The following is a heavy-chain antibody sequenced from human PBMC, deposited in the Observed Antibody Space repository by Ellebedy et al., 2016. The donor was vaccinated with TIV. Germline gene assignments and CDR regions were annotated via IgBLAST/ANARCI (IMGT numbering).Heavy chain of an antibody. D-gene: IGHD3-22*01. CDR3: ARDDDTSGHYGLWTY. Sequence: GESLKISXAASGFTFSSYWMNWVRQAPGKGLEWVSIIYSDGSTYYADSVKGRFTISRDSSTNTLFLQMNSLRAEDTAMYYCARDDDTSGHYGLWTYWGQGILVTVSS. CDR2: IYSDGST. V-gene: IGHV3-66*01. CDR1: GFTFSSYW. J-gene: IGHJ4*02.